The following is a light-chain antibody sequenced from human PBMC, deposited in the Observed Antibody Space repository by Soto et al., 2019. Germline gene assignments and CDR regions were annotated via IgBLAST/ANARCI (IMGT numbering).Light chain of an antibody. Sequence: QSVLTQPPSVSGAPGQRVTISCTGSSSNIGAGYDVHWYQQLPGTAPKLLIYGNSNRPSGVPDRFSGSKSGTSASLAITGLQAEDEADYYCQSSDSSLSGGVFGGGTKVIVL. V-gene: IGLV1-40*01. J-gene: IGLJ3*02. CDR1: SSNIGAGYD. CDR3: QSSDSSLSGGV. CDR2: GNS.